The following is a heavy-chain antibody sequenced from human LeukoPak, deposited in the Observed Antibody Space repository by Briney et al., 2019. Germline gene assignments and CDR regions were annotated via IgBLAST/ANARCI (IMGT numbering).Heavy chain of an antibody. V-gene: IGHV5-51*01. D-gene: IGHD3-22*01. J-gene: IGHJ4*02. CDR1: GCSFTNYW. Sequence: GESLKISCKGSGCSFTNYWIGWVRQMPGKGLEWKGIIYPGDSDTKYSPSFQGQVTISADKSISTAYLQWSSLKASDTAMYYCATLRSGYYYDYFDYWGQGTLVTVSS. CDR2: IYPGDSDT. CDR3: ATLRSGYYYDYFDY.